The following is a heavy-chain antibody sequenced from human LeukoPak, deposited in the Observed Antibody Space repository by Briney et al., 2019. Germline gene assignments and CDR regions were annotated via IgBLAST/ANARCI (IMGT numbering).Heavy chain of an antibody. J-gene: IGHJ4*02. CDR1: GGSIRSY. D-gene: IGHD6-13*01. V-gene: IGHV4-4*07. CDR2: IYGSGST. CDR3: ARDPAARYSSSFDY. Sequence: SETLSLTCTVSGGSIRSYWSWIRQPAGKGLEWIGRIYGSGSTDYNPSLKSRVTMSIDTSKNQFSLNLISVTAADTAVYYCARDPAARYSSSFDYWGQGTLVTVSS.